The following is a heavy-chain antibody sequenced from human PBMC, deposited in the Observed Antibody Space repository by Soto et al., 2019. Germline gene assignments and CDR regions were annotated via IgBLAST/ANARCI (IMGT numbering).Heavy chain of an antibody. J-gene: IGHJ6*02. D-gene: IGHD6-25*01. CDR3: ARDVSGPGATDVMDV. Sequence: GASVKVSCKASGGTFSSYAISWVRQAPGQGLEWMGGIIPIFGTANYAQKFQGRVTITTDKSTSTVYMELTSLRYDDTAAYYCARDVSGPGATDVMDVWGQGTTVPVS. CDR2: IIPIFGTA. CDR1: GGTFSSYA. V-gene: IGHV1-69*05.